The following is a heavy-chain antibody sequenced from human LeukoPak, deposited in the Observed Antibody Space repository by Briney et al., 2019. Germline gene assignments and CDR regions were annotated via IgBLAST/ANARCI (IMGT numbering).Heavy chain of an antibody. CDR1: GYTFTSYD. CDR2: MNPNSGDT. Sequence: ASAKVSCKASGYTFTSYDVNWVRQATGQGLEWLGWMNPNSGDTGYAQNFQGRVTMTMNTSITTAYMELSSLRSEDTAVYYCARALSWTTESYYYMDVWGKGTTVTVSS. V-gene: IGHV1-8*01. D-gene: IGHD3/OR15-3a*01. J-gene: IGHJ6*03. CDR3: ARALSWTTESYYYMDV.